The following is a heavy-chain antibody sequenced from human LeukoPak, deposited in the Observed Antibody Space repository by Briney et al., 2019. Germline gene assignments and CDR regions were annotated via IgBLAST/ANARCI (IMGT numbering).Heavy chain of an antibody. J-gene: IGHJ6*02. Sequence: PGGSLRLSCAASGFTFSSYWMSWVRQAPGKGLEWVAVISYDGSNKYYADSVKGRFTISRDNSKDTLYLQMNSLRAEDTAVYYCARVIRSTGLRDYYYGMDVWGQGTTVTVSS. V-gene: IGHV3-30-3*01. CDR1: GFTFSSYW. CDR3: ARVIRSTGLRDYYYGMDV. CDR2: ISYDGSNK. D-gene: IGHD3-10*01.